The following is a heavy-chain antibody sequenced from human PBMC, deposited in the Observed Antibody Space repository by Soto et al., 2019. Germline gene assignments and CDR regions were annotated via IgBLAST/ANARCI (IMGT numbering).Heavy chain of an antibody. Sequence: ASVKVSCKASGYTFTSYVISWVRQAPGQGLEWMGWISAYNGNTNYAQKLQGRVTMTTDTSTSTAYMELRSLRSDDTAVYYCATDILTGYYSQGLDPWGQGTLVTVSS. CDR2: ISAYNGNT. CDR1: GYTFTSYV. CDR3: ATDILTGYYSQGLDP. D-gene: IGHD3-9*01. J-gene: IGHJ5*02. V-gene: IGHV1-18*01.